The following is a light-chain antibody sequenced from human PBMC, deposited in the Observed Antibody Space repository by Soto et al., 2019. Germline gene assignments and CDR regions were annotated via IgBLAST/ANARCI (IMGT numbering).Light chain of an antibody. CDR2: EVS. CDR1: SSDVGDYKF. CDR3: SSVVGNQNDV. J-gene: IGLJ1*01. Sequence: QSALTQPPSASGSPGQSVTISCTGTSSDVGDYKFVSWYQQHPGKAPKLMIYEVSRRPSGVPDRFSGSKSGNTASLTVAGLKAEDEGDDSRSSVVGNQNDVFGPGTTVTVL. V-gene: IGLV2-8*01.